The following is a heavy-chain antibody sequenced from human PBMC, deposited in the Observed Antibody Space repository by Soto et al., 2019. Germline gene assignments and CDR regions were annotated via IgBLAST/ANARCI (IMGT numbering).Heavy chain of an antibody. CDR2: VSYDGGNE. Sequence: PGGSLRLSCAASGITFSSYGIHWVRQAPGKGLERVALVSYDGGNEKYTESVKDRFTISRDDSHNVAYLQMSSLRTEDTAMYYCAKDRYSETYPTDFGYWGQGSLVAVCS. CDR3: AKDRYSETYPTDFGY. CDR1: GITFSSYG. D-gene: IGHD1-26*01. J-gene: IGHJ4*02. V-gene: IGHV3-30*18.